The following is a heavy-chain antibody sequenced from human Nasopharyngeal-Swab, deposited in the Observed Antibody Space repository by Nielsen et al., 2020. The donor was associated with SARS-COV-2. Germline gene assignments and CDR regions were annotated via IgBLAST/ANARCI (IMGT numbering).Heavy chain of an antibody. V-gene: IGHV3-33*08. D-gene: IGHD4-23*01. CDR1: GFTFSSYA. J-gene: IGHJ4*02. CDR3: ARDTENSLWY. Sequence: GGSLRLSCAASGFTFSSYAMYWVRQAPGKGLEFVAVIWNDGSNEYYADSVKGRFTISRDNSKNTLYLQMNSLRAEDTALYYCARDTENSLWYWGQGTLVTVSS. CDR2: IWNDGSNE.